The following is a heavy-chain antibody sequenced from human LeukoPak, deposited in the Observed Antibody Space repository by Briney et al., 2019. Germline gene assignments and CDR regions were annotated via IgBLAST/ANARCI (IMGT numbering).Heavy chain of an antibody. Sequence: ASVKVSCKASGYTFTSYGISWVRQAPGQGLEWMGWISAYNGNTNYAQKLQGRVTMTTDTSTSTAYMELRSLRSDDTAVYYCAILGRGSIAVAGNELRAFDIWGQGTMVTVSS. CDR1: GYTFTSYG. V-gene: IGHV1-18*01. CDR3: AILGRGSIAVAGNELRAFDI. CDR2: ISAYNGNT. D-gene: IGHD6-19*01. J-gene: IGHJ3*02.